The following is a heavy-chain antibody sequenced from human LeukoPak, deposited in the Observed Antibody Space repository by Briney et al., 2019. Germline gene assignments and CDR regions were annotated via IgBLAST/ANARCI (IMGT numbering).Heavy chain of an antibody. Sequence: GGSLRLSCAASGFTFSSYWMSWVRQAPGKGLEWVANIKQDGSDKYYVDSVKGRFTISRDNAKNSLYLQMNSLRVEDTAVYYCAREKWQATWGNYYYYYMDVWGKGTAVTISS. J-gene: IGHJ6*03. V-gene: IGHV3-7*03. CDR2: IKQDGSDK. D-gene: IGHD5-12*01. CDR3: AREKWQATWGNYYYYYMDV. CDR1: GFTFSSYW.